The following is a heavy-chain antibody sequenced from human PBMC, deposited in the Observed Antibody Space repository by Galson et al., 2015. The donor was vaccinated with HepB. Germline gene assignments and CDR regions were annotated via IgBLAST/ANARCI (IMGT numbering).Heavy chain of an antibody. J-gene: IGHJ1*01. CDR3: ASSSWYLAEYFQH. D-gene: IGHD6-13*01. CDR2: IYHSGST. V-gene: IGHV4-38-2*01. CDR1: GYSISSGYY. Sequence: ETLSLTCAVSGYSISSGYYWGWIRQPPGKGLEWIGSIYHSGSTYYNPSLKSRVTISVDTSKNQFSLKLSSVTAADTAVYYCASSSWYLAEYFQHWGQGTLVTVSS.